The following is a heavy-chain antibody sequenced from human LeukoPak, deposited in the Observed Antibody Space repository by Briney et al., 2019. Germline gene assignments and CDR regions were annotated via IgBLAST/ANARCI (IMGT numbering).Heavy chain of an antibody. CDR1: GYTFTSYC. J-gene: IGHJ3*02. CDR2: ISAYNGNT. V-gene: IGHV1-18*01. Sequence: SVKVSCKASGYTFTSYCISWGRQAPGQGLEWLGWISAYNGNTNYAQKLQGRVTMTTDTSTSTAYMELRCLRSDDTAVYYCARGEYYYDSSGYYQPSNDAFDIWGQGTMVTVSS. CDR3: ARGEYYYDSSGYYQPSNDAFDI. D-gene: IGHD3-22*01.